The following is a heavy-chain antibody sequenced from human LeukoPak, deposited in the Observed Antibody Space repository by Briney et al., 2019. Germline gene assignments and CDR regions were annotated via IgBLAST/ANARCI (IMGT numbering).Heavy chain of an antibody. V-gene: IGHV3-23*01. CDR2: ISSNGGST. CDR3: ARLSVAFSPQFSGNFFVDYFDY. CDR1: EFTFKNFD. Sequence: PGGSLRLSCAASEFTFKNFDMSWVRQAPGKGLEWVSPISSNGGSTFYADSVKGRFTISRDNSKNTVYLHMNSLRAEDTAVYYCARLSVAFSPQFSGNFFVDYFDYWGQGTLVTVSS. J-gene: IGHJ4*02. D-gene: IGHD1-26*01.